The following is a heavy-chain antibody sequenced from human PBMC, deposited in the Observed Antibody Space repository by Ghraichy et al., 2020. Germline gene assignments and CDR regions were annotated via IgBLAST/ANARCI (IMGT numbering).Heavy chain of an antibody. CDR1: GGTFSSYA. D-gene: IGHD1-26*01. J-gene: IGHJ3*02. Sequence: SVKVSCKASGGTFSSYAISWVRQAPGQGLEWMGGIIPVFGTANYAQKFQGRVTITADEFTSTAYMELSSLRSEDTAIYYCARGGESGDGVFDIWGQGTMVTVSS. V-gene: IGHV1-69*13. CDR3: ARGGESGDGVFDI. CDR2: IIPVFGTA.